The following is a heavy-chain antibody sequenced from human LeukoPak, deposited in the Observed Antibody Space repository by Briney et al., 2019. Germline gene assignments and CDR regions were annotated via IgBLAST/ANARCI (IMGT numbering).Heavy chain of an antibody. V-gene: IGHV4-39*01. D-gene: IGHD2-2*01. CDR2: IYYSGST. CDR1: GGSISSYY. CDR3: ARTDRGYCSSTSCYGPYFDY. Sequence: SETLSLTCTVSGGSISSYYWGWIRQPPGKGLEWIGSIYYSGSTYYNPSLKSRVTISVDTSKNQFSLKLSSVTAADTAVYYCARTDRGYCSSTSCYGPYFDYWGQGTLVTVSS. J-gene: IGHJ4*02.